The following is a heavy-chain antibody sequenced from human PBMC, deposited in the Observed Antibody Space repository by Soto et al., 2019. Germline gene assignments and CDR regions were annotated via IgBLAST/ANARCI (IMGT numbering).Heavy chain of an antibody. D-gene: IGHD4-17*01. CDR2: LYAGGSA. V-gene: IGHV3-66*01. CDR3: ATSPLGYGDHHY. CDR1: GFTVSTNY. Sequence: EVQLVESGGGLVQPGGSLRLSCAASGFTVSTNYMSWVRQAPEKGLEWVSVLYAGGSAYYADSVKDRYTISRDNSKNALYHQMDYLSPEETAVYDCATSPLGYGDHHYWGQGTLVTVSS. J-gene: IGHJ4*02.